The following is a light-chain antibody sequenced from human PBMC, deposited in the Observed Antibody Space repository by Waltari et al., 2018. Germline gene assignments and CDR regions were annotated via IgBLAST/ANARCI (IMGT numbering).Light chain of an antibody. V-gene: IGLV3-21*04. CDR3: QVWDRNPDHTEV. Sequence: SYVLTQPPSVSVAPGQTARLTCGGNDIGSTLVHWYQQKPGQAPVVVMSYDSDRPSGIPERFSGSNSGNTATLTITRVEAGDEADYYCQVWDRNPDHTEVFGGGTRVTVL. CDR2: YDS. J-gene: IGLJ3*02. CDR1: DIGSTL.